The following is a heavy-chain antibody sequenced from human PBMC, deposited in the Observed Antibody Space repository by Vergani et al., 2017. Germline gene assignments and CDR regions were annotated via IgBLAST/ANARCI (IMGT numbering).Heavy chain of an antibody. Sequence: QVQLVQSGAEVKKPGASVKVSCKASGYTFTSYGISWVRQAPGQGLEWMGWISAYNGNTNYAQNFQGRVTMTRDTSISTAYMELYRLTSDDTAVYYCVRDRGPSRTSHFDSWGQGTLVTVSS. D-gene: IGHD3-10*01. CDR3: VRDRGPSRTSHFDS. CDR1: GYTFTSYG. J-gene: IGHJ5*01. V-gene: IGHV1-18*01. CDR2: ISAYNGNT.